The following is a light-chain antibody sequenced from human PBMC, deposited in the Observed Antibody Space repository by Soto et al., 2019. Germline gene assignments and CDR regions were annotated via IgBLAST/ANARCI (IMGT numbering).Light chain of an antibody. CDR2: VNSDGSH. CDR1: SGHNSYA. V-gene: IGLV4-69*01. J-gene: IGLJ3*02. CDR3: QTWSTDIRV. Sequence: QYVLTQSPSASASLGASVKLTCTLSSGHNSYAIAWHQQQPEKGPRYLMKVNSDGSHSKGDGIPDRFSGSSSGAERYLTISSLQSEDEADYYCQTWSTDIRVFGGGTQLTVL.